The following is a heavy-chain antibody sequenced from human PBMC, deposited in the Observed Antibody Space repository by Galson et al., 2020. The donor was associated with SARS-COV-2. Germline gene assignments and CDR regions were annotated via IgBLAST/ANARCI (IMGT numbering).Heavy chain of an antibody. D-gene: IGHD1-1*01. J-gene: IGHJ3*02. Sequence: SETLSLTCTVSGGSISTDSYYWGWLRQPPGKGLEWIGSIFYSGTTYYNPSLNSRVTISVDRSKNQFSLKLSSVTAADAAVYYCARPHQRVVYIWNDMDVHAFAIWGPGTVVTVSS. CDR2: IFYSGTT. CDR3: ARPHQRVVYIWNDMDVHAFAI. CDR1: GGSISTDSYY. V-gene: IGHV4-39*01.